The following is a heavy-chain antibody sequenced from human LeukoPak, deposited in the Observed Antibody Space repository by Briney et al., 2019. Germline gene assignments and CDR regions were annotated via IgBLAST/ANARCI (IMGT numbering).Heavy chain of an antibody. CDR3: ARDVQDGPGY. Sequence: GGSLRLSCAASGFTFSNYWMHWVRQAPGKGLVWVSRINGDGSSTTYADSVKGRFTISRDNAKNTLYLQMNSLRAEDTAVYYCARDVQDGPGYWGQGSLVTVSS. CDR1: GFTFSNYW. J-gene: IGHJ4*02. CDR2: INGDGSST. V-gene: IGHV3-74*01. D-gene: IGHD2-15*01.